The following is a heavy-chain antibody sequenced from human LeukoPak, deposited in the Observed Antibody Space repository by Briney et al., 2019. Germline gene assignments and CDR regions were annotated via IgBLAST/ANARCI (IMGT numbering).Heavy chain of an antibody. D-gene: IGHD1-26*01. J-gene: IGHJ4*02. V-gene: IGHV3-48*02. Sequence: PGGSLRLSCAASGFTFSSYRMNWVRQAPGKGLEWLSDISVTSDKSYADSVKGRFTISRDNAKNSLYLQMNSLRDEDTAVYYCARDPGRSSNYWGQGTLVTVSS. CDR3: ARDPGRSSNY. CDR1: GFTFSSYR. CDR2: ISVTSDK.